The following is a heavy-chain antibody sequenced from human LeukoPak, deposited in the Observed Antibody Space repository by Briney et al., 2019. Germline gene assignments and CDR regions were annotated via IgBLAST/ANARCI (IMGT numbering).Heavy chain of an antibody. Sequence: SETLSLTCAVSGGSFSGYYWSWIRQPPGKGLEWIGEINHSGSTNYNPSLKSRVTISLDTSKNHFSQKLSSATAADTAVYYCARRGHSRTLHYYYDCMDVWGKGTTVTVSS. CDR1: GGSFSGYY. CDR2: INHSGST. CDR3: ARRGHSRTLHYYYDCMDV. V-gene: IGHV4-34*01. J-gene: IGHJ6*03.